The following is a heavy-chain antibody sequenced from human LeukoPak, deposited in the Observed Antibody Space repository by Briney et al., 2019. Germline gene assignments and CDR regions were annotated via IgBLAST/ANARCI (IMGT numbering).Heavy chain of an antibody. J-gene: IGHJ6*02. D-gene: IGHD6-13*01. Sequence: ASVKVSCKASGYTFTSYAMNWVRQAPGQGLEWMGWINTNTGNPTYAQGFTGRFAFSLDTSVSTAYLQISSLKAEDTAVYYCARGVGDSSSWNYYYYGMDVWGQGTTVTVSS. CDR1: GYTFTSYA. CDR3: ARGVGDSSSWNYYYYGMDV. V-gene: IGHV7-4-1*02. CDR2: INTNTGNP.